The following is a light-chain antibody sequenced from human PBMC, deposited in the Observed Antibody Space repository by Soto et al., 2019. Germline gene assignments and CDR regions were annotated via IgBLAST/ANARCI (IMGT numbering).Light chain of an antibody. CDR1: SSDVGGYNY. Sequence: QSALTQPASVSGSPGQSITFSCTGTSSDVGGYNYVSWYQQHPGKAPKLMIYEVSNRPSGVSNRFSGSKSGNTASLTISGLQAEDEADYYCSSYTSSSTEVFGGGTQLTVL. J-gene: IGLJ2*01. CDR2: EVS. CDR3: SSYTSSSTEV. V-gene: IGLV2-14*01.